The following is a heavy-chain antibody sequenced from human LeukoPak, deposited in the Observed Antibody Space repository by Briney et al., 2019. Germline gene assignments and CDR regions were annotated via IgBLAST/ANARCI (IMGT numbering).Heavy chain of an antibody. CDR3: ATGRPAYYDILTGRLSYMDV. J-gene: IGHJ6*03. CDR2: FDPEDGET. Sequence: ASVKVSCDVSGYILTELSMHWVRQAPGKGLEWMGGFDPEDGETIYAQKFQGRVTMTEDTSTDTAYMELSSLRSEDTAVYYCATGRPAYYDILTGRLSYMDVWGKGTTVTVSS. CDR1: GYILTELS. D-gene: IGHD3-9*01. V-gene: IGHV1-24*01.